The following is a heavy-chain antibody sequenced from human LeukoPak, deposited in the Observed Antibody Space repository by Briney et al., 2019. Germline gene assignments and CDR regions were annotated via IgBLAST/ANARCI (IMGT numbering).Heavy chain of an antibody. CDR3: ARGFWDYGGISDY. J-gene: IGHJ4*02. Sequence: SETLSLNCTVSGGSISNSYYYWGWIRQPPGKGLEWIGSIYYTGSTYYNPSLKSRVTISVDTSKNQFSLKLSSVAAADTAVYYCARGFWDYGGISDYWGQGTLVTVSS. V-gene: IGHV4-39*07. D-gene: IGHD4-23*01. CDR1: GGSISNSYYY. CDR2: IYYTGST.